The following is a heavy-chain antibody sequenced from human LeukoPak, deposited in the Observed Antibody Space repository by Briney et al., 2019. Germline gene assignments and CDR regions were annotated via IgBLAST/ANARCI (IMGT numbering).Heavy chain of an antibody. J-gene: IGHJ5*02. Sequence: ASVKVSCKASGYTFTGYYMHWVRQAPGQGLEWMGWINPNSGGTKYAQKLQDRVTMTTDTSTTTAYMELRSLTSDDTAVYYCARAGAVVDNWFDPWGQGTLVTVS. D-gene: IGHD2-15*01. V-gene: IGHV1-2*02. CDR3: ARAGAVVDNWFDP. CDR2: INPNSGGT. CDR1: GYTFTGYY.